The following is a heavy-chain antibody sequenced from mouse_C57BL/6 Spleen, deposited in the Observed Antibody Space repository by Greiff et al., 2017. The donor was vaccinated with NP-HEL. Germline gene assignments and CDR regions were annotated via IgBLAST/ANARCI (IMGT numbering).Heavy chain of an antibody. CDR1: GYTFTSYW. J-gene: IGHJ4*01. CDR2: IYPGSGST. CDR3: AIITTVSYYAMDY. V-gene: IGHV1-55*01. D-gene: IGHD1-1*01. Sequence: VQLQESGAELVKPGASVKMSCKASGYTFTSYWITWVKQRPGQGLEWIGDIYPGSGSTNYNEKFKSKATLTVDTSSSTAYMQLSSLTSEDSAVYYCAIITTVSYYAMDYWGQGTSVTVSS.